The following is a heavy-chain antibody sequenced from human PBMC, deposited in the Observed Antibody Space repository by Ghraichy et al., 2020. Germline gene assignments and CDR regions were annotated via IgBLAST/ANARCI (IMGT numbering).Heavy chain of an antibody. D-gene: IGHD3-16*01. CDR1: GGTFDNYG. Sequence: SVKVSCKASGGTFDNYGITWRRQAPGQGLEWMGVIIPVFATTTYAQKFQGRLTISADESTSTAYMELSSLRFEDTAVYYCARERLGEFLFDYWGQGTLVTVSS. J-gene: IGHJ4*02. V-gene: IGHV1-69*13. CDR2: IIPVFATT. CDR3: ARERLGEFLFDY.